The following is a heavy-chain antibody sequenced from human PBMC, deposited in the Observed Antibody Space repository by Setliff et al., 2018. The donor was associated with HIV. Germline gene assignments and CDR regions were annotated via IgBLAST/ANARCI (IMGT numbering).Heavy chain of an antibody. J-gene: IGHJ4*02. CDR3: ARDQSDWFY. V-gene: IGHV4-59*01. Sequence: SETLSLTCAVYGGSFSGYYCSWIRQPPGRGLEWIGTTPYSGNTNYNPSLKSRVTISVDTSKSQFSLKLNSVTAADTAVYYCARDQSDWFYWGQGTLVTVSS. CDR2: TPYSGNT. CDR1: GGSFSGYY. D-gene: IGHD3-3*01.